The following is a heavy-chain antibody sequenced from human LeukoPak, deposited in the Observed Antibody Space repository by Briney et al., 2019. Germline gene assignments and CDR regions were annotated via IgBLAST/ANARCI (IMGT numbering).Heavy chain of an antibody. CDR3: ANGPDFWGGYSFQY. J-gene: IGHJ4*02. V-gene: IGHV3-23*01. D-gene: IGHD3-3*01. Sequence: GGSLRLSCAASGFTFDDYAMHWVRQAPGKGLEWVSTVFGSAANTYYADSVRGRFTISRDTSHHSLYLYMNSLRADDTAVYYCANGPDFWGGYSFQYWGQGAWVPVSS. CDR2: VFGSAANT. CDR1: GFTFDDYA.